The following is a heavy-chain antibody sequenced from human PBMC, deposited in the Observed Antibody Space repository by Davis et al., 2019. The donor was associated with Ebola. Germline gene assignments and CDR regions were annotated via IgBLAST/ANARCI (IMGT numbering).Heavy chain of an antibody. CDR3: ASPGI. V-gene: IGHV3-30-3*01. J-gene: IGHJ4*02. CDR2: ISYDGSNK. CDR1: GFTFSSYA. D-gene: IGHD6-13*01. Sequence: GESLKTPRAASGFTFSSYAMPWVRQAPSKGLEWVAVISYDGSNKYYADSVKGRFTISRDNSKNTLYLQMNSLRAEDTAVYYCASPGIGGQGTLVTVSS.